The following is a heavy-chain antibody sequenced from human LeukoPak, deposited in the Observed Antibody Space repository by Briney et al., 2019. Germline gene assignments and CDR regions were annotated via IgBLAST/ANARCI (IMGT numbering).Heavy chain of an antibody. Sequence: GGSLRLSCAASGFTFSSYAMHWVRQAPGKGLEWVAVISYDGSNKYYADSVKGRFTISRDNSKNTLYLQMNSLRAGDTAVYYCAKVNSGAAVFDYWGQGTLVTVSS. CDR3: AKVNSGAAVFDY. D-gene: IGHD6-13*01. CDR1: GFTFSSYA. CDR2: ISYDGSNK. V-gene: IGHV3-30-3*01. J-gene: IGHJ4*02.